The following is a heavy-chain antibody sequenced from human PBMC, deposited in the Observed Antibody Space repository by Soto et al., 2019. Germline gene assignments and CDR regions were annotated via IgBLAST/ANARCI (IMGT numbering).Heavy chain of an antibody. Sequence: QVQLVQSGAEVKKPGAEVRVSCKAAGYTFTGNFMHWVRQDPGQGLAWVGGINPNNGVTKHAQKFQGRVTLTRDTSTTTAYMDLSRVRSDETAVYYCARDRVWTSTSTERCQSYYGMDVGGQGPTVTVSS. CDR3: ARDRVWTSTSTERCQSYYGMDV. CDR1: GYTFTGNF. CDR2: INPNNGVT. J-gene: IGHJ6*02. D-gene: IGHD2-2*01. V-gene: IGHV1-2*02.